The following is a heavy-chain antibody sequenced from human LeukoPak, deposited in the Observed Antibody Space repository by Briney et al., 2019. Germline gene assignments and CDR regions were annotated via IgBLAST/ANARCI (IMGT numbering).Heavy chain of an antibody. Sequence: ASVKVSCKVSGYTLTELSMHWVRQAPGKGLEWMGGFDPEDGETIYAQKFQGRVTMTEDTSTDTAYMELSSLRSVDTAVYYCATHLRGWYSAFDIWGQGTMVTVSS. CDR1: GYTLTELS. CDR2: FDPEDGET. J-gene: IGHJ3*02. V-gene: IGHV1-24*01. D-gene: IGHD6-19*01. CDR3: ATHLRGWYSAFDI.